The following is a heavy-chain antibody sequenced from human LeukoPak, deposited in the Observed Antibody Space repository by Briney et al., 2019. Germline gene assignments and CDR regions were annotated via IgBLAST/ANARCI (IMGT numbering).Heavy chain of an antibody. Sequence: GGSLRLSCEGSGFTFSSYATHWVRQAPGKGLEWVAVISSDGSNKYHADSVKGRFTISRDNSKNTLYLQMNSLRAEDTAVYYCARDQTTRHSSTSPGFDPWGQGTLVTVSS. D-gene: IGHD6-13*01. CDR2: ISSDGSNK. CDR1: GFTFSSYA. CDR3: ARDQTTRHSSTSPGFDP. J-gene: IGHJ5*02. V-gene: IGHV3-30*03.